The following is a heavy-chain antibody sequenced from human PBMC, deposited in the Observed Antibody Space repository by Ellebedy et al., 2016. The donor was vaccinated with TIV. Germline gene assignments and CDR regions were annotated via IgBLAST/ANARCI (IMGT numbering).Heavy chain of an antibody. J-gene: IGHJ6*02. CDR2: MSYDGRNK. CDR1: GFAFSRYG. V-gene: IGHV3-30*03. Sequence: PGGSLRLSCAASGFAFSRYGMHWVRQAPGKGLEWVAVMSYDGRNKYFADSVKGRFTISRDNAENSLYLEMNSLRADDTAVYYCARNLQYTKYGMDVWGQGTTVIVSS. CDR3: ARNLQYTKYGMDV. D-gene: IGHD5-24*01.